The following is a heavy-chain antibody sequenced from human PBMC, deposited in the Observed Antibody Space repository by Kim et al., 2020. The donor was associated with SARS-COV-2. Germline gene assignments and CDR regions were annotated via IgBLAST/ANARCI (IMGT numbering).Heavy chain of an antibody. CDR1: GFTFSSYA. D-gene: IGHD6-13*01. Sequence: GGSLRLSCAASGFTFSSYAMHWVRQAPGKGLEWVAVISYDGSNKYYADSVKGRFTISRDNSKNTLYLQMNSLRAEDTAVYYCISIAAAGVDYWGQGTLVTVSS. J-gene: IGHJ4*02. V-gene: IGHV3-30-3*01. CDR3: ISIAAAGVDY. CDR2: ISYDGSNK.